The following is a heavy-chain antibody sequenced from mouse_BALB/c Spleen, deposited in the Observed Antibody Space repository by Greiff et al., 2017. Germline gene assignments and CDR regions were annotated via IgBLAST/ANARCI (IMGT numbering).Heavy chain of an antibody. Sequence: VQLQQSGAELVRPGTSVKVSCKASGYAFTNYLIEWVKQRPGQGLEWIGVINPGSGGTNYNEKFKGKATLTADKSSSTAYMQLSSLTSDDSAVYFCARGGTTVVATSPLYYYAMDYWGQGTSVTVSS. V-gene: IGHV1-54*01. J-gene: IGHJ4*01. CDR2: INPGSGGT. CDR3: ARGGTTVVATSPLYYYAMDY. D-gene: IGHD1-1*01. CDR1: GYAFTNYL.